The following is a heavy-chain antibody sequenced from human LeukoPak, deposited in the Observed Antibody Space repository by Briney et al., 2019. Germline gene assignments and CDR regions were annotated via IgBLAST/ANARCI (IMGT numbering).Heavy chain of an antibody. V-gene: IGHV3-23*01. CDR2: IGASGAGT. D-gene: IGHD3-22*01. CDR3: AKDHYYDSSGYLVPFDS. Sequence: GGSLRLSCGASGFTFSSYAMGWVRHTPEKGLEWVSAIGASGAGTYYADSVKGRFTISRDNSKNTLYLQMDSPRAEDSAIYYCAKDHYYDSSGYLVPFDSWGQGTLVTVSS. J-gene: IGHJ4*02. CDR1: GFTFSSYA.